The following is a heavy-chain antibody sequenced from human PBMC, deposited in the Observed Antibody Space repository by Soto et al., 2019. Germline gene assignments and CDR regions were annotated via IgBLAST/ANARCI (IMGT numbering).Heavy chain of an antibody. D-gene: IGHD3-10*01. J-gene: IGHJ6*02. CDR2: ISNDGSNK. CDR1: GFTFSSYG. Sequence: QVQLVESGGGVVQPGRSLRLSCAASGFTFSSYGMHWVRQAPGKGLEWVAVISNDGSNKYYADSVKGRLTISRDNSKNTLYLQMNSLRPEDTAVYYCAKPRPDYYGSGPYYYGMDVWGQGTTVTVSS. CDR3: AKPRPDYYGSGPYYYGMDV. V-gene: IGHV3-30*18.